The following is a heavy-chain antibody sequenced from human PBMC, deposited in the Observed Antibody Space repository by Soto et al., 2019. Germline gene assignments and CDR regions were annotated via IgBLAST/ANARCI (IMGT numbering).Heavy chain of an antibody. J-gene: IGHJ5*02. CDR3: AKDSYIVVVPAAIFNWFDP. D-gene: IGHD2-2*01. CDR2: ISGSGGST. CDR1: GFTFSSYS. V-gene: IGHV3-23*01. Sequence: PGGSLRLSCAASGFTFSSYSMSWVRQAPGKGLEWVSAISGSGGSTYYADSVKGRFTISRDNSKNTLYLQMNSLRAEDTAVYYSAKDSYIVVVPAAIFNWFDPWGQGTLVTVSS.